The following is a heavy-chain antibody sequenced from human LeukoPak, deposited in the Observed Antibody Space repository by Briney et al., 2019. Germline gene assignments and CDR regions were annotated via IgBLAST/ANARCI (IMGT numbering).Heavy chain of an antibody. CDR3: ARDSRDIVVVTASYYYYGMDV. Sequence: GASVKVSCKASGGTFSSYAISWVRQAPGQGLEWMGGIIPIFGTANYAQKFQGRVTITTDESTSTAYMELRSLRSEDTAVYYCARDSRDIVVVTASYYYYGMDVWGQGTTVTVSS. CDR2: IIPIFGTA. J-gene: IGHJ6*02. D-gene: IGHD2-21*02. CDR1: GGTFSSYA. V-gene: IGHV1-69*05.